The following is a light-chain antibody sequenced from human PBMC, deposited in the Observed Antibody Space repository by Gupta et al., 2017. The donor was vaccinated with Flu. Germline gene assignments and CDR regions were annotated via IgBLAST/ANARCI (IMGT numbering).Light chain of an antibody. CDR3: QQSYSNPTWT. J-gene: IGKJ1*01. CDR2: DAS. Sequence: DRVTITCRPCQRISSYLNWYQQKQGKATQLLIYDASSLQRGGPSRCSGSGAGTDFTLTISSMQPEDFSTYYCQQSYSNPTWTVGQGTKVEIK. V-gene: IGKV1-39*01. CDR1: QRISSY.